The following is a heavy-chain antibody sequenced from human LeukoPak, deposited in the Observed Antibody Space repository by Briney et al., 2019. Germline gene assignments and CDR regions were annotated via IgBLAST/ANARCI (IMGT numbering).Heavy chain of an antibody. Sequence: GGSLEISCKAPGYTFANYWFGWVGQLPGKGLGGLGIFYPGDLDNSYRPSFRGQVITSDAMSSRTGFLQWTAFKATTTAIFSVARHTGEGSHFQPWGQGSLATVSS. CDR2: FYPGDLDN. CDR3: ARHTGEGSHFQP. V-gene: IGHV5-51*01. CDR1: GYTFANYW. D-gene: IGHD3-16*01. J-gene: IGHJ1*01.